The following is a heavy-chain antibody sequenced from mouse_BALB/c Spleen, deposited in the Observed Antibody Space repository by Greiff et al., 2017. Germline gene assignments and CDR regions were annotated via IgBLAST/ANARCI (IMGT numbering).Heavy chain of an antibody. J-gene: IGHJ2*01. CDR3: ARDRGYRYDVWAYFDY. CDR2: ISSGGGST. Sequence: DVKLVESGGGLVKPGGSLKLSCAASGFAFSSYDMSWVRQTPEKRLEWVAYISSGGGSTYYPDTVKGRFTISRDNAKNTLYLQMSSLKSEDTAMYYCARDRGYRYDVWAYFDYWGQGTTLTVSS. D-gene: IGHD2-14*01. CDR1: GFAFSSYD. V-gene: IGHV5-12-1*01.